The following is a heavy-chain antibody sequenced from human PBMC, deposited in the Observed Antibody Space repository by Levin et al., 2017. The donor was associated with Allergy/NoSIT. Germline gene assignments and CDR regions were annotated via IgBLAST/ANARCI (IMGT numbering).Heavy chain of an antibody. D-gene: IGHD6-13*01. CDR1: GFTFSSYA. V-gene: IGHV3-30-3*01. CDR3: ARELVLSHSSSHISRQIYYDYGLDG. J-gene: IGHJ6*02. CDR2: ISYDGSNK. Sequence: SCAASGFTFSSYAMHWVRQAPGKGLEWVAVISYDGSNKYYADSVKGRFTISRDNSKNTLYLQMSSLRPEDTAVYYCARELVLSHSSSHISRQIYYDYGLDGWGQGTTVTVSS.